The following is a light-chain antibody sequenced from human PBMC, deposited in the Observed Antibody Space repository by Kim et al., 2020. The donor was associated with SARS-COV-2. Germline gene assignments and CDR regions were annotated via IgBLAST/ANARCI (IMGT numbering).Light chain of an antibody. Sequence: LGQTVRITCRGDSLRSYYASWYQQKPGQAPVLVIYGKNNRPSGIPDRFSGSSSGNTASLTITGAQAEDEADYYCNSRDSSGNHVVFGGGTQLTVL. J-gene: IGLJ2*01. CDR2: GKN. CDR3: NSRDSSGNHVV. V-gene: IGLV3-19*01. CDR1: SLRSYY.